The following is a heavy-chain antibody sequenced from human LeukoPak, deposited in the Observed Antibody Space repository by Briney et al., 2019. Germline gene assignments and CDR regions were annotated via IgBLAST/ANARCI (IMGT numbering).Heavy chain of an antibody. D-gene: IGHD3-22*01. V-gene: IGHV4-30-4*01. Sequence: SQTLSLTCTVSGGSISSGDYYWSWIRQPPGKGLEWIGYIDYSGSTYYNPSLKSRVTISVDTSKNQFSLKLSSVTAADTAVYYCARFHYYDSSGYPDYYYYGMDVWGQGTTVTVSS. CDR1: GGSISSGDYY. CDR2: IDYSGST. J-gene: IGHJ6*02. CDR3: ARFHYYDSSGYPDYYYYGMDV.